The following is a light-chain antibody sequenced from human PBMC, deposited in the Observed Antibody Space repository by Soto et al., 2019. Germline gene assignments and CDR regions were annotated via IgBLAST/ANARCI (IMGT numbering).Light chain of an antibody. CDR3: MQGAHLPT. CDR2: KVS. Sequence: DVVLPRSPLSLPGRLAQPASISSMSSHSLVYIDGRTYLNCFQQRPGQSPXXLIYKVSNWDSGVPDRFSGSGSGTDFTLEIGRVEAADVGVDDCMQGAHLPTFCQGTKVDIK. J-gene: IGKJ1*01. V-gene: IGKV2D-30*01. CDR1: HSLVYIDGRTY.